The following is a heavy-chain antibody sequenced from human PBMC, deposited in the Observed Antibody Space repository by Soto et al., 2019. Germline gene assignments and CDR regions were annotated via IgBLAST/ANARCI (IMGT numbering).Heavy chain of an antibody. CDR1: GGSISSYY. D-gene: IGHD2-8*01. V-gene: IGHV4-59*01. CDR3: ARDIMGTNYSYFGMDV. Sequence: SETLSLTCTVSGGSISSYYWSWIRQPPGKGLEWIGYIYYSGSTNYNPSLKSRVTISVDTSKNQFSLKLSSVTAADTAVYYCARDIMGTNYSYFGMDVLVQGTSVT. CDR2: IYYSGST. J-gene: IGHJ6*02.